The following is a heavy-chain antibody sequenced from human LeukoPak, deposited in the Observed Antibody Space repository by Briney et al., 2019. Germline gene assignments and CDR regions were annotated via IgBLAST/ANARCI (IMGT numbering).Heavy chain of an antibody. CDR1: GFTFSSYW. J-gene: IGHJ4*02. CDR3: ARVGYCSTTSCYWRAFDC. D-gene: IGHD2-2*01. V-gene: IGHV3-7*01. Sequence: PGGSLRLSCAASGFTFSSYWMSWVRQAPGKGLEWVANIKQDGSEQYYVDSVKGRFTISRDNAKNSLYLQMNSLRAEDTAVYYCARVGYCSTTSCYWRAFDCWGQGTRVTVSS. CDR2: IKQDGSEQ.